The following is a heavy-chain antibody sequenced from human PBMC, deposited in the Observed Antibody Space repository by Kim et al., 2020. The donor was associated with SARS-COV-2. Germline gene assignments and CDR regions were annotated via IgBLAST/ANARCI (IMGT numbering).Heavy chain of an antibody. D-gene: IGHD1-26*01. CDR3: TGDLVGPPGMAY. J-gene: IGHJ4*02. V-gene: IGHV3-72*01. Sequence: QYAASVKGRVTISRDEYRNSLYLQLNGLNTEDTAVYYCTGDLVGPPGMAYWGQGTLVTVSS.